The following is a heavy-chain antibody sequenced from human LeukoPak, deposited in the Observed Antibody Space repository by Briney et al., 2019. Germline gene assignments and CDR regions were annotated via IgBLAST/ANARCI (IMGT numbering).Heavy chain of an antibody. V-gene: IGHV1-2*06. CDR1: GYTFTGYY. J-gene: IGHJ4*02. CDR3: ARVRIRHTLADY. Sequence: ASVKVSCKASGYTFTGYYMHWVRQAPGQGLEWIGRINPNSGGTNYAQKFQGRVTMTRDTSISTAYMELSRLRSDDTAVYYCARVRIRHTLADYWGQGTLVTVSS. D-gene: IGHD3-10*01. CDR2: INPNSGGT.